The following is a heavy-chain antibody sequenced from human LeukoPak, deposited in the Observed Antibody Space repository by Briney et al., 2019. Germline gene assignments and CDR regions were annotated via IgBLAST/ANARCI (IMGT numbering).Heavy chain of an antibody. CDR3: ARADSGNSYLFDF. CDR2: ISGSGAKT. J-gene: IGHJ4*02. CDR1: GFTFSSYA. V-gene: IGHV3-23*01. D-gene: IGHD1-26*01. Sequence: GGSLRLSCTASGFTFSSYAMTWVRQAPGKGLEWVSSISGSGAKTYYADSVKDRITISRDNSKNTLYLQMNSLRAEDTAVYYCARADSGNSYLFDFWGQGTLVTVSS.